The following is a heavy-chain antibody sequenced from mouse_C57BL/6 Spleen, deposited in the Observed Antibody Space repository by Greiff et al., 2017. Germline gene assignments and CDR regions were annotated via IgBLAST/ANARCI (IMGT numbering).Heavy chain of an antibody. J-gene: IGHJ4*01. CDR3: ARGSNYDYAMDY. CDR1: GYTFTSYW. V-gene: IGHV1-69*01. CDR2: IDPSDSYT. D-gene: IGHD2-5*01. Sequence: QVQLQQPGAELVMPGASVKLSCKASGYTFTSYWMHWVKQSPGQGLEWIGEIDPSDSYTNYNQKFKGKSTLTVDTSSRTAYMQLSILTSEDSAVYYCARGSNYDYAMDYWGQGTSVTVSS.